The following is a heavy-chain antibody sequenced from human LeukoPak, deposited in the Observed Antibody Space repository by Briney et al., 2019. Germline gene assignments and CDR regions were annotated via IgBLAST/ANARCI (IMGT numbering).Heavy chain of an antibody. CDR3: AKALTGYSSSWYEVYFQH. D-gene: IGHD6-13*01. CDR2: ISGSGGST. V-gene: IGHV3-23*01. Sequence: PGGSLRLSCAASGFTFSSYAMSWVRQAPGKGLEWVSAISGSGGSTYYADSVKGRFTISRDNSKNTLYLQMNSLRAEDTAVYYCAKALTGYSSSWYEVYFQHWGQGTLVTVSS. J-gene: IGHJ1*01. CDR1: GFTFSSYA.